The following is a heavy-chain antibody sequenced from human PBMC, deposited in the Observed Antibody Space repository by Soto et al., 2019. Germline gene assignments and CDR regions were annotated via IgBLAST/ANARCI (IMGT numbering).Heavy chain of an antibody. D-gene: IGHD3-22*01. CDR1: GFTFGSND. CDR2: IYSGGST. Sequence: EVQLVESGGGWIQPGGPLRLSCAASGFTFGSNDMNWVRQAPGKGLEWVSLIYSGGSTYYADSVKGRFTISRDNSKNTLYLQMSSLRAEDTAVYYCATRPLLPGAPWGQGTMVTVSS. CDR3: ATRPLLPGAP. J-gene: IGHJ3*01. V-gene: IGHV3-53*01.